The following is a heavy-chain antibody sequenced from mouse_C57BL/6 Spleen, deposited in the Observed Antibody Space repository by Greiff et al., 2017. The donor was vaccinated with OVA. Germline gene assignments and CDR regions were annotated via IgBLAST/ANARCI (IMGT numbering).Heavy chain of an antibody. D-gene: IGHD1-1*01. CDR1: GYTFTSYW. CDR3: ARIGTTVVPYAMDY. V-gene: IGHV1-69*01. CDR2: IDPSDSYT. Sequence: QVQLQQPGTELVMPGASVKLSCKASGYTFTSYWMHWVKQRPGQGLEWIGEIDPSDSYTNYNQKFKGKSTLTVDKSSSTAYMQLSSLTSEDSAVYYCARIGTTVVPYAMDYWGQGTSVTVSS. J-gene: IGHJ4*01.